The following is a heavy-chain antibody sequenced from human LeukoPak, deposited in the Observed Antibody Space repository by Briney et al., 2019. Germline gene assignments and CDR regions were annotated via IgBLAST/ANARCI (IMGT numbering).Heavy chain of an antibody. Sequence: PSETLSLTCSVSGGSISGRRYYWSWIRQPPGKGLEWIGEINHSGSTNYNPSLKSRVTISVDTSKNQFSLKLSSVTAADTAVYYCARGAGRYCSSTSCYGAAGLIDYWGQGTLVTVSS. CDR3: ARGAGRYCSSTSCYGAAGLIDY. D-gene: IGHD2-2*01. J-gene: IGHJ4*02. CDR2: INHSGST. CDR1: GGSISGRRYY. V-gene: IGHV4-39*07.